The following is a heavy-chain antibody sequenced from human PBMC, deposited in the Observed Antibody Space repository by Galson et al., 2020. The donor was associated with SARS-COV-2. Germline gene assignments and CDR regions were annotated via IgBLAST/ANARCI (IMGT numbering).Heavy chain of an antibody. CDR1: GFTFNDFW. Sequence: GGSLRLSCEVSGFTFNDFWMSWFRQAPGTGLEWVANIKGDGSETNYADFVKGRFSISRANAANSLYLQMNSLRVEDSAVYYCSREGWQGGYWGQGTRVTVSS. D-gene: IGHD6-19*01. CDR2: IKGDGSET. V-gene: IGHV3-7*01. J-gene: IGHJ4*02. CDR3: SREGWQGGY.